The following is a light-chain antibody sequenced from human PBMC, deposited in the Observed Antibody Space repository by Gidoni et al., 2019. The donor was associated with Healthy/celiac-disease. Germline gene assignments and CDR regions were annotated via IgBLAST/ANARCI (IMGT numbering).Light chain of an antibody. CDR1: SSDVGGYNY. V-gene: IGLV2-14*01. Sequence: QSALTQPASVSGSPGPSITISCTGTSSDVGGYNYVSWYQQHPGKAPKLMIYEVSNRPSGVSNRFSGSKSGNTASLTISGLQAEDEADYYCSSYTSCSTLGVFGGGTKLTVL. CDR3: SSYTSCSTLGV. J-gene: IGLJ2*01. CDR2: EVS.